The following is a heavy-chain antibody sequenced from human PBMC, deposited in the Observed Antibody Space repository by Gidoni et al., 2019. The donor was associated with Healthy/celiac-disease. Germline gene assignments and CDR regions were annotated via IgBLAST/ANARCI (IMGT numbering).Heavy chain of an antibody. J-gene: IGHJ4*02. Sequence: QVQLQQWGAGLLKPSETLSLTCAVYGGSFSGYYWSWIRQPPGKGLEWIGEINHSGSTNYNPSLKSRVTISVDTSKNQFSLKLSSVTAADTAVYYCARSRYSYGLNWGQGTLVTVSS. D-gene: IGHD5-18*01. V-gene: IGHV4-34*01. CDR1: GGSFSGYY. CDR2: INHSGST. CDR3: ARSRYSYGLN.